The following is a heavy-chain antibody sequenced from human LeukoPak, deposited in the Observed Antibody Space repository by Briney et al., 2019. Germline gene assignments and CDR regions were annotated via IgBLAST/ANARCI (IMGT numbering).Heavy chain of an antibody. CDR2: IYYSGST. CDR1: GGSISSYY. CDR3: ARADDSSGYADY. D-gene: IGHD3-22*01. Sequence: PSETLSLTCTVSGGSISSYYWSWIRQPPGKGLEWIGYIYYSGSTNYNPSLKSRVTISVDTSKNQFSLKLNSVTAADTAVYYCARADDSSGYADYWGQGTLVTVSS. V-gene: IGHV4-59*12. J-gene: IGHJ4*02.